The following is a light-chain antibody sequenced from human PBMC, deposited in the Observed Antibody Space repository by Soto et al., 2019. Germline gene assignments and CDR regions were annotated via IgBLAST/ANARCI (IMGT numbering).Light chain of an antibody. CDR2: GAS. CDR3: QQYGSSGT. CDR1: QSVRSN. Sequence: EIVMTQSPATVSVSPGERATVSCRASQSVRSNLAWYHQRPGQAPRLLIYGASNRATGIPDRFSGSGSGTDFTLTISRLEPEDFAVYYCQQYGSSGTFGQGTKVDIK. V-gene: IGKV3-20*01. J-gene: IGKJ1*01.